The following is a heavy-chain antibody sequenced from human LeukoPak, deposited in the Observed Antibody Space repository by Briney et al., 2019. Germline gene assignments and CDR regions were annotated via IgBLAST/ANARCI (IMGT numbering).Heavy chain of an antibody. J-gene: IGHJ5*02. CDR3: ARVMLRGVNWFDP. CDR2: ISSNSGGT. CDR1: GYTFTGYY. Sequence: ASVKVSCKTSGYTFTGYYIHWVRQAPGQGLEWMGWISSNSGGTNYAQKFQGRVTMTRDTSISSAYMELTRLRSDDTAVYYCARVMLRGVNWFDPWGQGTLVTVSS. V-gene: IGHV1-2*02. D-gene: IGHD3-10*01.